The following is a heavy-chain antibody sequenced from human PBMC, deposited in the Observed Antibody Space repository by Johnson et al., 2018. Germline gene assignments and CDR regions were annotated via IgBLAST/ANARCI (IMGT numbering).Heavy chain of an antibody. D-gene: IGHD4-23*01. Sequence: VQLVECGGGLVKPGGSLRLCCAASGFTFSSYSMNWVRQAPGKGLEWVPSIRSSSSYIYYADSVKGRFTISRDNAKNSLYLQMNSLRAQDTAVYYCARDRWAVGEYFQHWGQGTLVTVSS. CDR1: GFTFSSYS. V-gene: IGHV3-21*01. CDR3: ARDRWAVGEYFQH. J-gene: IGHJ1*01. CDR2: IRSSSSYI.